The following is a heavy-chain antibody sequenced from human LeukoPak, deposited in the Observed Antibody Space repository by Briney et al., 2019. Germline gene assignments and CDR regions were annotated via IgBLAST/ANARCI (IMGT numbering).Heavy chain of an antibody. CDR3: ARSTYSSGWYWDY. Sequence: SETLSLTCAVSGHSISSGYYWGWIRQPPGKGLEWIGSFYHSGSTDHNPSLKSRVTISADTSKNQFALKLSSVTAADTAVYYCARSTYSSGWYWDYWGQGTLVTASS. V-gene: IGHV4-38-2*01. CDR1: GHSISSGYY. CDR2: FYHSGST. J-gene: IGHJ4*02. D-gene: IGHD6-19*01.